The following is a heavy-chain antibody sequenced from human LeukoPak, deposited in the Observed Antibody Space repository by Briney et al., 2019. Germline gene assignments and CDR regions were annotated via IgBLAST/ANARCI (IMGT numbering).Heavy chain of an antibody. CDR3: ARRDCTSTSCYGYSWFDP. D-gene: IGHD2-2*01. Sequence: GESLKISCKGSGYSFTNYWIGWGRQMPGKGLEWVGIIYPGDSDTRYSPSLQGQVTISADKSISTASLQWSSLKASDTAMYYCARRDCTSTSCYGYSWFDPWGQGTLVTVSS. V-gene: IGHV5-51*01. CDR1: GYSFTNYW. J-gene: IGHJ5*02. CDR2: IYPGDSDT.